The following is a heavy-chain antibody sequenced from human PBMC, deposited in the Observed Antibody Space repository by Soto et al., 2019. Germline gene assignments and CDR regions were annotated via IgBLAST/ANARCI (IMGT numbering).Heavy chain of an antibody. D-gene: IGHD6-13*01. CDR1: GFTFDDYA. CDR3: ARQQLARGWFDP. V-gene: IGHV3-9*01. J-gene: IGHJ5*02. CDR2: ISWNSGSI. Sequence: DVQLVESGGGLVQPGRSLRLSCAASGFTFDDYAMHWVRQAPGKGLEWVSGISWNSGSIGYADSVKGRFTISRDNAKNSLYLQMNSLRAEDTALYYCARQQLARGWFDPWGQGTLVTVSS.